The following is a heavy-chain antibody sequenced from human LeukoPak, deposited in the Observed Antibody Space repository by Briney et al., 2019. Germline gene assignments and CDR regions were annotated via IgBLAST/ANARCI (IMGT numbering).Heavy chain of an antibody. V-gene: IGHV3-21*01. CDR3: AGDALYYYDSSGYSDY. D-gene: IGHD3-22*01. Sequence: GGSLRLSCAASGFSLTYYWIHWVRQVPGKGLVWVSSISSSSSYIYYADSVKGRFTISRDNAKNSLYLQMNSLRAEDTAVYYCAGDALYYYDSSGYSDYWGQGTLVTVSS. CDR2: ISSSSSYI. J-gene: IGHJ4*02. CDR1: GFSLTYYW.